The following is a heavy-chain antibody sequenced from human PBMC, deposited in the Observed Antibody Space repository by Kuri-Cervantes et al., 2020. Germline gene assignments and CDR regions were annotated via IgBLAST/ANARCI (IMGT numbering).Heavy chain of an antibody. CDR2: INPSGGSK. D-gene: IGHD2-2*02. V-gene: IGHV1-46*03. CDR1: GYTFTSYY. Sequence: ASVKVSCKASGYTFTSYYMHWVRQAPGQGLEGMGRINPSGGSKSYAQKFQGRVTMIRDTSTSTVYMELISLRSEDTAVYYCARSGCIVVVAGAIRDAAAGTLDYWGQGTLVTVSS. CDR3: ARSGCIVVVAGAIRDAAAGTLDY. J-gene: IGHJ4*02.